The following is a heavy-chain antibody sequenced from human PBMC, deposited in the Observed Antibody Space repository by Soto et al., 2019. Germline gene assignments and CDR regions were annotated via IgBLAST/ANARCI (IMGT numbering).Heavy chain of an antibody. CDR2: IYYSGST. V-gene: IGHV4-59*01. CDR1: GGSISNYY. Sequence: PSETLSLTCTVSGGSISNYYWSWIRQPPGKGLEWIGYIYYSGSTNSNPSLKSRVTKSVDTSKNQFSLRLSSVTAADTAVYYCARDSKRGYSGYDNLDYWGQGTLVTVSS. J-gene: IGHJ4*02. CDR3: ARDSKRGYSGYDNLDY. D-gene: IGHD5-12*01.